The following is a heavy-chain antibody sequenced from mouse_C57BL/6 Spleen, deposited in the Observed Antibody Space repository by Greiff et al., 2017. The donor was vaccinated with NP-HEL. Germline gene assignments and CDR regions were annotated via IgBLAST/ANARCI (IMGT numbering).Heavy chain of an antibody. V-gene: IGHV1-42*01. CDR1: GYSFTGYY. CDR3: ARIKYGSSYLYAMDY. Sequence: EVQLQQSGPELVKPGASVKISCKASGYSFTGYYMNWVKQSPEKSLEWIGEINPSTGGTTYNQKFKAKATLTVDKSSSTAYMQLKSLTSEDSAVYYCARIKYGSSYLYAMDYWGQGTSVTVSS. CDR2: INPSTGGT. D-gene: IGHD1-1*01. J-gene: IGHJ4*01.